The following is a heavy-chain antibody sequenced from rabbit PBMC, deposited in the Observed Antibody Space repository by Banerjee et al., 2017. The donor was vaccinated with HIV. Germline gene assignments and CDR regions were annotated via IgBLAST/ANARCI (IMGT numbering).Heavy chain of an antibody. V-gene: IGHV1S40*01. D-gene: IGHD6-1*01. CDR1: GVSFSSSSY. J-gene: IGHJ6*01. CDR3: VREAGYGGYGDAYL. CDR2: IVPIFGVT. Sequence: QSLEESGGDLVKPGASLTLSCIASGVSFSSSSYMCWVRQAPGKGLEWIGYIVPIFGVTYYANWVNGRFTISSHNAQNTLYLQLDSLTAADTATYFCVREAGYGGYGDAYLWGPGTLVTVS.